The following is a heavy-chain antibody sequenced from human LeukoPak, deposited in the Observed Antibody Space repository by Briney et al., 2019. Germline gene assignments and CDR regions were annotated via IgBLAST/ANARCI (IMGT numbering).Heavy chain of an antibody. CDR2: ISAYNGNT. CDR1: GYTFTNYG. Sequence: GASVKVSCKASGYTFTNYGISWVRQAPGQGLEWMGWISAYNGNTNYAQKFQGRVTMTAETSTSTAYMELRSLRSDDTAVYYCARDSITTVRGVIRGSSDFDYWGQGTLVTVSP. CDR3: ARDSITTVRGVIRGSSDFDY. J-gene: IGHJ4*02. V-gene: IGHV1-18*04. D-gene: IGHD3-10*01.